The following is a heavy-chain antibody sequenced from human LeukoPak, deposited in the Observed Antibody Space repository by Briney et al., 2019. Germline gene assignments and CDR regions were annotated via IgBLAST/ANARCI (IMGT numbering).Heavy chain of an antibody. Sequence: GGSLRLSCAASGFTFTSYGMHWVRQAPGKGLEWVAFIRYDGSNKYYADSVKGRFTISRDNSKNTLSLQMNSLRAEDTAVYYCAKGRFGEFSRFDPWGQGTLVTVSS. D-gene: IGHD3-10*01. CDR1: GFTFTSYG. J-gene: IGHJ5*02. V-gene: IGHV3-30*02. CDR2: IRYDGSNK. CDR3: AKGRFGEFSRFDP.